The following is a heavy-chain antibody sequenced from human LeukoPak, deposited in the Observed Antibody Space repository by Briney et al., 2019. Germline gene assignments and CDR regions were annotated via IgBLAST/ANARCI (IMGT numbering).Heavy chain of an antibody. Sequence: GGSLRLSCAASGFTFSSYWMSWVRQAPGKGLEWVANIKQDGSEKYYVDSVKGRFTISRDNAKNSLYLQMNSLRAEDTAVYYCASSRGSWPDYFDYWGQGTLVTVSS. CDR1: GFTFSSYW. V-gene: IGHV3-7*01. J-gene: IGHJ4*02. D-gene: IGHD6-13*01. CDR2: IKQDGSEK. CDR3: ASSRGSWPDYFDY.